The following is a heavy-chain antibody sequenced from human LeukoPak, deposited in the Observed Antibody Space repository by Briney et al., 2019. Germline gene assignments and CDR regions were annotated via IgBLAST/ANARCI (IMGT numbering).Heavy chain of an antibody. CDR2: IYYNGNT. Sequence: PSETLSLTCTVSGDFISNYNWNWIRQPPGKGLEWIGYIYYNGNTNYNPSLKSRVTMSVDTSKNQFSLKLTSMTAADTALYYCARRIVATGWGRENWLDSWGQGTLVTVSS. V-gene: IGHV4-59*08. CDR1: GDFISNYN. J-gene: IGHJ5*01. D-gene: IGHD6-13*01. CDR3: ARRIVATGWGRENWLDS.